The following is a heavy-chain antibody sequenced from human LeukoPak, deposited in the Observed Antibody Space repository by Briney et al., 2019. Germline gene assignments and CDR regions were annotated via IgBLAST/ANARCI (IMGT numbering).Heavy chain of an antibody. CDR2: ISYDGSNK. CDR3: ARGRDIVVVPAAIVDY. Sequence: PGGSLRLSCAASGFTFSNAWMSWVRQAPGKGLEWVADISYDGSNKYYADSVKGRFTISRDNSKNTLYLQMNSLRAEDTAVYYCARGRDIVVVPAAIVDYWGQGTLVTVSS. CDR1: GFTFSNAW. J-gene: IGHJ4*02. D-gene: IGHD2-2*02. V-gene: IGHV3-30-3*01.